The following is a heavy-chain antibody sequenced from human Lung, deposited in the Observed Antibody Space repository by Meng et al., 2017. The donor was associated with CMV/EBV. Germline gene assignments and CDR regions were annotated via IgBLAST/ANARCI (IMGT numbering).Heavy chain of an antibody. CDR3: ARMGRYYSGGSCLRYFDS. J-gene: IGHJ4*02. V-gene: IGHV1-8*01. D-gene: IGHD2-15*01. Sequence: FSSSDLSCVRPTAGHGRGWSGWILPSSGNTGFAQKFQGRVPITRNTSISTAYIEVRSLRFEDTALYYCARMGRYYSGGSCLRYFDSWGQGTLVTV. CDR2: ILPSSGNT. CDR1: FSSSD.